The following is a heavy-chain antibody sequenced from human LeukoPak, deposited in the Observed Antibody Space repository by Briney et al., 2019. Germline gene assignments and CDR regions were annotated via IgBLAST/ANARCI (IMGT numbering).Heavy chain of an antibody. Sequence: SETLSLTCTVSGYSISSGSYWGWIRQPPGKGLEWIGSAYYSGSTYYNPSLESRVTISVDTSKNQFSLKLSSMTAADTAVYYCQAYYGSGSYSDYWGQGTLVTVSS. D-gene: IGHD3-10*01. J-gene: IGHJ4*02. V-gene: IGHV4-38-2*02. CDR1: GYSISSGSY. CDR2: AYYSGST. CDR3: QAYYGSGSYSDY.